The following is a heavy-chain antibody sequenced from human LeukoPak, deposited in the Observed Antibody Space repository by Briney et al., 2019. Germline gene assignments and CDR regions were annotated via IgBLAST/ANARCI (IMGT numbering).Heavy chain of an antibody. CDR2: ISHDGNNK. V-gene: IGHV3-30*18. CDR1: GFTFSNYG. CDR3: AKGEGITGTATPDY. J-gene: IGHJ4*02. Sequence: GGSLRLSCAASGFTFSNYGMHWVRQAPGKGLEWMAVISHDGNNKNYAASVKGRFTISRDNSKNTLFLQMNSLRAEDTAVYYCAKGEGITGTATPDYWGQGTLLTVSS. D-gene: IGHD1-20*01.